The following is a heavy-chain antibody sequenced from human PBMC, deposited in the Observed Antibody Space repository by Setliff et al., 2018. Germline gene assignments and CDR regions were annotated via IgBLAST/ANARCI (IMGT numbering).Heavy chain of an antibody. Sequence: PGGSLRLSCAASGFTFSGYWMSWVRQAPGKGLEWVANIKQDGSYIYYLDSVKGRFTISRDNAKDSLSLQMNSLRTEDTAVYYCFGAGTCSYWGQGTLVTVSS. CDR3: FGAGTCSY. CDR2: IKQDGSYI. D-gene: IGHD3-10*01. J-gene: IGHJ4*02. V-gene: IGHV3-7*01. CDR1: GFTFSGYW.